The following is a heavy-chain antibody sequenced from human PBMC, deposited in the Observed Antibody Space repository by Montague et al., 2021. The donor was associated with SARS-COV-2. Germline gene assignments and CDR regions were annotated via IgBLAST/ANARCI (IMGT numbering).Heavy chain of an antibody. J-gene: IGHJ4*02. CDR2: VSAYNGNT. V-gene: IGHV1-18*01. CDR1: GYPFTKYG. CDR3: ARDEEYDTTAYVPLDY. D-gene: IGHD2/OR15-2a*01. Sequence: SGKVSLKASGYPFTKYGISWVRQAPGQGLEWMGWVSAYNGNTNYAKNFQGRVTMTTDTSTNTAYMELRGLRSDDTAVFYCARDEEYDTTAYVPLDYWGQGTLVTVSS.